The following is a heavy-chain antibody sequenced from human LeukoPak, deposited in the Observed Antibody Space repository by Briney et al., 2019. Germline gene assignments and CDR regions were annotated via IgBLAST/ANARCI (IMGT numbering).Heavy chain of an antibody. D-gene: IGHD1-26*01. CDR2: MNPNSGNT. CDR1: GYTFTSYD. CDR3: ARGGSGSNPLDY. J-gene: IGHJ4*02. V-gene: IGHV1-8*01. Sequence: ASVKVSCKASGYTFTSYDINWVRQATGQGLEWMGWMNPNSGNTGYAQKFQGRVTMTRNTSISTAYMELSSLRSEDTAMHYCARGGSGSNPLDYWGQGTLVTVSS.